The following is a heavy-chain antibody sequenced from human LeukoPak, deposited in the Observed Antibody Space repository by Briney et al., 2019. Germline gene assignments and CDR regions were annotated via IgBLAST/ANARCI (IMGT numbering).Heavy chain of an antibody. V-gene: IGHV4-38-2*02. CDR3: ARSRSIAARLFGYFDY. CDR2: IYHSGGT. Sequence: SETLSLTCTVSEYSISSGYYWGWIRQPPGKGLEWIGSIYHSGGTNYNPSLKSRVTISVDTSKNQFSLKLSSVTAADTAVYYCARSRSIAARLFGYFDYWGQGTLVTVSS. CDR1: EYSISSGYY. J-gene: IGHJ4*02. D-gene: IGHD6-6*01.